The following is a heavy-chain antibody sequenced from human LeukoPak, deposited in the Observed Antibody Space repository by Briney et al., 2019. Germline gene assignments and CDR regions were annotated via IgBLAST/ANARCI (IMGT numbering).Heavy chain of an antibody. Sequence: GASVKVSCKASGYTFTSYGISWVRQAPGQGLEWMGWISAYNGNTNYAQKLQGRVTMTTDTSTSTAYMELRSLRSDDTAVYYCARDHSRIIAVAGTGFDYWGQGTLVTVSS. CDR3: ARDHSRIIAVAGTGFDY. J-gene: IGHJ4*02. CDR2: ISAYNGNT. CDR1: GYTFTSYG. V-gene: IGHV1-18*01. D-gene: IGHD6-19*01.